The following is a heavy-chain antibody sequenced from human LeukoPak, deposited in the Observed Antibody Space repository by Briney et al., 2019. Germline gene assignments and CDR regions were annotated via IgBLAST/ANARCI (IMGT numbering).Heavy chain of an antibody. CDR3: AKDPRLGYCRGGSCYSVSFFDY. J-gene: IGHJ4*02. D-gene: IGHD2-15*01. CDR1: GFTFSSYA. CDR2: ISGSGGST. V-gene: IGHV3-23*01. Sequence: PGGSLRLSCAASGFTFSSYAMSWVRQAPGKGLEWVSAISGSGGSTYYADSVKGRFTISRDNSKNTLYLQMNSLRAEDTAVYYCAKDPRLGYCRGGSCYSVSFFDYWGQGTLVTVSS.